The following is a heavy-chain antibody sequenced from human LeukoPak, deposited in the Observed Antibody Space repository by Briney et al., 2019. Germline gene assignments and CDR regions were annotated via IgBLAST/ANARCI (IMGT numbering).Heavy chain of an antibody. D-gene: IGHD1-26*01. CDR2: IWSDGSNK. Sequence: PGKSLRLSCAASGFTFSGYGMHWVRQAPGKGLEWVTVIWSDGSNKYYADSVKGRFTISRDNSKNTLYLQMNSLRAEDTAVYYCAKDGSYSGYYYGMDVWGQGTTVTVSS. CDR3: AKDGSYSGYYYGMDV. CDR1: GFTFSGYG. J-gene: IGHJ6*02. V-gene: IGHV3-33*06.